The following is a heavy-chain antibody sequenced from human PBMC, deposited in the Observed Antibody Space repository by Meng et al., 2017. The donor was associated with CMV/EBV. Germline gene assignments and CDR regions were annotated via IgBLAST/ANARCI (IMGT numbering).Heavy chain of an antibody. Sequence: GESLKISCAASGFTFSSYAMHWVRQAPGKGLEWVAVISYDGSNKYYADSVKGRFTISRDNSKNTLHLQMNSLRAEDTAVYYCARGSAYSGSCVDYWGQGTLVTVSS. CDR2: ISYDGSNK. V-gene: IGHV3-30*04. CDR1: GFTFSSYA. CDR3: ARGSAYSGSCVDY. J-gene: IGHJ4*02. D-gene: IGHD1-26*01.